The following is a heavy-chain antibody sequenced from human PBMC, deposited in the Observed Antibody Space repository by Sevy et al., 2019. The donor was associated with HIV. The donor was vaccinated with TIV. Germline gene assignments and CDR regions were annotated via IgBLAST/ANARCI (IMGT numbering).Heavy chain of an antibody. CDR3: ARDLASGSFFSLYFDY. Sequence: GGSLRLSCAASGLNVSDYFMSWIRQAPGKRPEWVSYISSSGTIIYYADSVKGRFTISGDNAKNSLYLQMNSLRAEDTAIYYCARDLASGSFFSLYFDYWGQGTLVTVSS. CDR2: ISSSGTII. CDR1: GLNVSDYF. V-gene: IGHV3-11*01. J-gene: IGHJ4*02. D-gene: IGHD3-10*01.